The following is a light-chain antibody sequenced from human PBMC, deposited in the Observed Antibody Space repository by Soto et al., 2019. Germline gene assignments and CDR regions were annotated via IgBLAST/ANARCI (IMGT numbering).Light chain of an antibody. CDR3: SSYTGSSTLGV. V-gene: IGLV2-14*03. J-gene: IGLJ1*01. CDR1: SSDIGRYNY. Sequence: QSALTQPASVSGSPGQSITISCTGTSSDIGRYNYVSWFQQHPGKAPRLMIFDVSARPSGVSNRFSGSKSDNTASLIISGLQAEDEADYYCSSYTGSSTLGVFGTGTKLTVL. CDR2: DVS.